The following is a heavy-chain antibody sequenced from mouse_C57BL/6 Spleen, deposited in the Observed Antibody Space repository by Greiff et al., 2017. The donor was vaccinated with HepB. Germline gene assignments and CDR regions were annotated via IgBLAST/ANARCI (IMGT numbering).Heavy chain of an antibody. CDR1: GYTFTSYG. CDR2: IYPRSGNT. Sequence: VQLVESGAELARPGASVKLSCKASGYTFTSYGISWVKQRTGQGLEWIGEIYPRSGNTYYNEKFKGKATLTADKSSSTAYMELRSLTSEDSAVYFCARRDYYGSHYYAMDYWGQGTSVTVSS. D-gene: IGHD1-1*01. J-gene: IGHJ4*01. V-gene: IGHV1-81*01. CDR3: ARRDYYGSHYYAMDY.